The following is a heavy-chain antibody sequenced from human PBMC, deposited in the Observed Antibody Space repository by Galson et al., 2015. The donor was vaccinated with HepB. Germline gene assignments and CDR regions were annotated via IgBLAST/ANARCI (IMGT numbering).Heavy chain of an antibody. V-gene: IGHV3-30*04. Sequence: SLRLSCAASGFTFSSYAMHWVRQAPGKGLEWVAVISYDGSNKYYADSVKGRFTISRDNSKNTLYLQMNSLRAEDTAVYYCARTINYYDGSGGGGYWGQGTLVTVSS. CDR3: ARTINYYDGSGGGGY. CDR2: ISYDGSNK. J-gene: IGHJ4*02. D-gene: IGHD3-22*01. CDR1: GFTFSSYA.